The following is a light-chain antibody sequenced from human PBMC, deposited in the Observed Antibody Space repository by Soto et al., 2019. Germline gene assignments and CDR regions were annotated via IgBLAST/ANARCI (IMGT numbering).Light chain of an antibody. J-gene: IGLJ2*01. CDR3: QTWGTGIQL. V-gene: IGLV4-69*01. CDR1: SGHTNYA. CDR2: VNIDGSH. Sequence: QPVLTQSPSASASLGASVKLTCTLNSGHTNYAIAWHQQQPERGPRYLMKVNIDGSHIKGDGIPDRFSGSSSGAERYLTISSLQSEDEADYYCQTWGTGIQLFGGGTKLTVL.